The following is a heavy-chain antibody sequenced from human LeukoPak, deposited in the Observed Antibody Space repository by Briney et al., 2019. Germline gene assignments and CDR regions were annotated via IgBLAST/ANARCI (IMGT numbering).Heavy chain of an antibody. CDR3: ARALAAPSYWYFDL. D-gene: IGHD6-6*01. V-gene: IGHV1-18*01. Sequence: ASVKVSCKASGYTFTSYGISWVRQAPGQGLEWMGWISAYNGNTNYAQKLQGRVTITADESTSTAYMELSSLRSEDTAVYYCARALAAPSYWYFDLWGRGTLVTVSS. J-gene: IGHJ2*01. CDR1: GYTFTSYG. CDR2: ISAYNGNT.